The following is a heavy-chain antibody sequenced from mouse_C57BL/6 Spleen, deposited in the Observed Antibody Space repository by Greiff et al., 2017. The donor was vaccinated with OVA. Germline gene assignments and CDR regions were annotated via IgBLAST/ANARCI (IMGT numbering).Heavy chain of an antibody. Sequence: VQLKESGEGLVKPGGSLKLSCAASGFTFSSYAMSWVRQTPEKRLEWVAYISSGGDYIYYADTVKGRFTISRDNARNTLYLQMSSLKSEDTAMYYCTREGSNYAMDYWGQGTSVTVSS. V-gene: IGHV5-9-1*02. CDR3: TREGSNYAMDY. J-gene: IGHJ4*01. CDR2: ISSGGDYI. CDR1: GFTFSSYA. D-gene: IGHD5-1*01.